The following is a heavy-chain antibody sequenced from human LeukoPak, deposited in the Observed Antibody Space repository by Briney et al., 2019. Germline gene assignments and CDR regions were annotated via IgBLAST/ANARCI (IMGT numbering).Heavy chain of an antibody. J-gene: IGHJ4*02. D-gene: IGHD3-22*01. Sequence: SQTLSLTCTVSGGSISSGGYYWSWIRQHPGKGLEWIGYIYYSGSTYYNPSLKSRVTISVDTSKNQFSLKLSSVTAADTAVYYCARANYYDSSGYPSEGYFDYWGQGTLVTVSS. CDR3: ARANYYDSSGYPSEGYFDY. CDR2: IYYSGST. V-gene: IGHV4-31*03. CDR1: GGSISSGGYY.